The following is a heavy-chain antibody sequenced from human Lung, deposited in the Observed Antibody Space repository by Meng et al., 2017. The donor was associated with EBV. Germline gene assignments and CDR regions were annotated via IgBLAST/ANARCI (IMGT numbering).Heavy chain of an antibody. CDR3: SRDLVGSDDV. V-gene: IGHV3-74*01. J-gene: IGHJ4*02. CDR2: TNENGGIT. Sequence: EVQLVESGGSLVEPGGSLRLVCAGSGFRFSRYWMHWVRQVPGKGLVWVSRTNENGGITNYADSVKGRFTISRDNTKNTLYLQMNSLRVEDTAVYFCSRDLVGSDDVWGQGTLVTVSS. D-gene: IGHD5-24*01. CDR1: GFRFSRYW.